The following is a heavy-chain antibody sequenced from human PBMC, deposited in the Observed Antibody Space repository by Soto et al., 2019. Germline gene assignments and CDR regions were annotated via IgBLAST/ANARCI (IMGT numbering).Heavy chain of an antibody. J-gene: IGHJ4*02. Sequence: GGSLRLSCVCSGFSFENFAMRWVRQAPGKGLEWVSSISARSSKTYYAGSVKGRFTISRDNSQNTLYLQMNTLRAGDTALYYCAKRGDDFRSGYYYYFDSWGLGTLVTVSS. CDR1: GFSFENFA. V-gene: IGHV3-23*01. CDR3: AKRGDDFRSGYYYYFDS. D-gene: IGHD3-3*01. CDR2: ISARSSKT.